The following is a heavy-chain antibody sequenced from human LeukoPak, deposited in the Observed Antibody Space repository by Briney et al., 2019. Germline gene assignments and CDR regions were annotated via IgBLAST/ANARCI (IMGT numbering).Heavy chain of an antibody. V-gene: IGHV1-24*01. Sequence: ASAKVSCKVSGYTLTELSMHWVRQAPGKGLEWMGGFDPEDGETIYAQKFQGRVTMTEDTSTDTAYMELSSLRSEDTAVYYCATEGSYYEHDAFDIWGQGTMVTVSS. J-gene: IGHJ3*02. CDR2: FDPEDGET. CDR3: ATEGSYYEHDAFDI. D-gene: IGHD1-26*01. CDR1: GYTLTELS.